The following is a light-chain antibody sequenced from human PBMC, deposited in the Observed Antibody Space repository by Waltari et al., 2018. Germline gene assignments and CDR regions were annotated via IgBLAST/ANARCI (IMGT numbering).Light chain of an antibody. Sequence: QSALTQPASVSGSPGQSSTISCTGSSSNLGTYDYVTWYQHLPGKAPKLIIFDVTNRPSGVSERFSGSKSGNTASLTISGLQAEDEADYHCSSYTSASALMLFGGGTKLTVL. J-gene: IGLJ2*01. CDR2: DVT. CDR3: SSYTSASALML. V-gene: IGLV2-14*03. CDR1: SSNLGTYDY.